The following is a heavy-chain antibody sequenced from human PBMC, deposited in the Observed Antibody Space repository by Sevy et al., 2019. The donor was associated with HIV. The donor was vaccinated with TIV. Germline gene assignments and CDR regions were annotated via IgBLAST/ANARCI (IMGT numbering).Heavy chain of an antibody. CDR3: ARETPLYCSGGSCYSGSVGY. D-gene: IGHD2-15*01. V-gene: IGHV4-31*03. CDR2: IYYSGST. J-gene: IGHJ4*02. Sequence: SETLSLTCTVSGGSISSGGYYWSWIRQHPGKGLEWIGYIYYSGSTYYNPSLKSRVTISVDTSKNQFSLKLSSVTAADTAVYYCARETPLYCSGGSCYSGSVGYWGQGTLVTVSS. CDR1: GGSISSGGYY.